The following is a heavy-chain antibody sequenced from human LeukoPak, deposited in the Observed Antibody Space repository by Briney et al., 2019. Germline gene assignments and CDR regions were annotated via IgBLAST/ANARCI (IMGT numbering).Heavy chain of an antibody. V-gene: IGHV3-23*01. J-gene: IGHJ4*02. CDR3: AKQLGYCSDGSCYFPY. D-gene: IGHD2-15*01. Sequence: GGSLRVSCAASGFTFSSSAMSWVRQAPGKGLEWVSAISNNGGYTYYADSVQGRFTISRDNSKSTLCLQMNSLRAEDTAVYYCAKQLGYCSDGSCYFPYWGQGTLVTVSS. CDR1: GFTFSSSA. CDR2: ISNNGGYT.